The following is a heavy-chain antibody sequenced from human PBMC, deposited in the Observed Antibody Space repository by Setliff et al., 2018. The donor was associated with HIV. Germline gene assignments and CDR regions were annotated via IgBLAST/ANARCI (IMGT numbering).Heavy chain of an antibody. V-gene: IGHV1-2*06. Sequence: ASVKVSCKASGYIFTDYYMHWVRQAPGQELGWMGRINPNSGGTNYAQKFQGRVTMTRDTSISTAYMELSSLRSDDTAVYFCVRGVTRDISGYYRDEYFQHWGQGTPVTV. CDR1: GYIFTDYY. D-gene: IGHD3-22*01. CDR3: VRGVTRDISGYYRDEYFQH. CDR2: INPNSGGT. J-gene: IGHJ1*01.